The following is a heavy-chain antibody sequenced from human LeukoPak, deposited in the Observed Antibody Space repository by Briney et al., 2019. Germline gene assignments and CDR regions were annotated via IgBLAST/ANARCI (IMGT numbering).Heavy chain of an antibody. CDR1: GFTFNSHG. CDR2: ICYDGSAK. D-gene: IGHD2-21*01. V-gene: IGHV3-33*01. J-gene: IGHJ4*02. CDR3: ARDGGGGGYVDYFDY. Sequence: GGSLRLSCSASGFTFNSHGMHWVRQAPGKGLDWVAIICYDGSAKYYADSVKGRFTISRDNSKNTLYLQMNSLRAEDTAIYYCARDGGGGGYVDYFDYWGQGTLVTVSS.